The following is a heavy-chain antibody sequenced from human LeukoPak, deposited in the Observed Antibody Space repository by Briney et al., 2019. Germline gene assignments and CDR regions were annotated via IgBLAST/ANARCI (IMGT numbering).Heavy chain of an antibody. CDR3: ATDCGGDCYSEYFQH. CDR2: IFPILGAA. J-gene: IGHJ1*01. CDR1: GGTFSSYA. Sequence: SVKVSCKASGGTFSSYAINWVRLAPGQGLEWMGGIFPILGAANYAQKFQGRVTITTDESTSTAYMELSSLRSEDTAVYYCATDCGGDCYSEYFQHWGQGTLVTVSS. D-gene: IGHD2-21*01. V-gene: IGHV1-69*05.